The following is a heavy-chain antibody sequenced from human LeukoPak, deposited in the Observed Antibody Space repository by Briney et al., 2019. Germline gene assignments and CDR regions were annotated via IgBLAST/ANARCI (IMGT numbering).Heavy chain of an antibody. CDR2: INHSGST. J-gene: IGHJ5*02. V-gene: IGHV4-34*01. CDR3: ASGDILTGYXXXNXFDP. CDR1: GGSFSGYY. D-gene: IGHD3-9*01. Sequence: PSETLSLTCAVYGGSFSGYYWSWIRQPPGKGLEWIGEINHSGSTNYNPSLKSRVTISVDTSKNQFSLKLSSVTAADTAVYYCASGDILTGYXXXNXFDPWGQXTLVTVS.